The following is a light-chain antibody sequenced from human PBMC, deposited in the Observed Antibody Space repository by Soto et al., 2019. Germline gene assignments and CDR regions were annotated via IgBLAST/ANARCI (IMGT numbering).Light chain of an antibody. V-gene: IGKV3-20*01. Sequence: EIVMTQSPATLSVSPGGRSTLSCRASQSISDTLAWYQQKPGQAPRLLIYDVSNRATGIPSRFSGSGSGTDFTLTITRLEPEDFAVYYCQQYGSTHTFGGGTKVDIK. J-gene: IGKJ4*01. CDR3: QQYGSTHT. CDR2: DVS. CDR1: QSISDT.